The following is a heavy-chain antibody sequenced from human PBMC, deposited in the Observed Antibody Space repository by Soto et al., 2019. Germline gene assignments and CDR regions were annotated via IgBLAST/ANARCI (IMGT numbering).Heavy chain of an antibody. D-gene: IGHD6-13*01. J-gene: IGHJ6*02. V-gene: IGHV3-21*01. CDR2: ISSSSSYI. CDR1: GFTFSSYS. CDR3: AREISSRALYYYGMDV. Sequence: PGGSLRLSCAASGFTFSSYSMNWVRQAPGKGLEWVSSISSSSSYIYYADSVKGRFTISRDNAKNSLYLQMNSLRAEDTAVYYCAREISSRALYYYGMDVWGQGTTVTVSS.